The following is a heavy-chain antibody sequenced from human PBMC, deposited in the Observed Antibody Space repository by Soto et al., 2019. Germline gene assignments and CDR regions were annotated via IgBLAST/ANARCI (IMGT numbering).Heavy chain of an antibody. CDR2: ISGSGGST. J-gene: IGHJ4*02. CDR1: GCTFSSYA. D-gene: IGHD6-19*01. Sequence: GGSLRRSGATSGCTFSSYAMSWVRQAPGKGLEWVSVISGSGGSTYYADSVKGRFTISRDNSKNTLYLQMNSLRAEDTAVYYCSRRSSGWYFDYWGQGTLVTVS. CDR3: SRRSSGWYFDY. V-gene: IGHV3-23*01.